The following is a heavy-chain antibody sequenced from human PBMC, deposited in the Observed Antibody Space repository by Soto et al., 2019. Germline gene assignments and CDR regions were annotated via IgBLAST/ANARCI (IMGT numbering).Heavy chain of an antibody. CDR3: AKLPLVLALGFDS. CDR1: GFTFSNYV. V-gene: IGHV3-23*01. Sequence: EVHLLDSGGGLVQPGGSLRLSCAASGFTFSNYVMSWVRQAPGKGLEWVSSISGSGDNTYYADSVKGRFTISRDNSKNTLFLQMNSLRAEDTAVYYCAKLPLVLALGFDSWGQGTLVTVSS. J-gene: IGHJ4*02. CDR2: ISGSGDNT.